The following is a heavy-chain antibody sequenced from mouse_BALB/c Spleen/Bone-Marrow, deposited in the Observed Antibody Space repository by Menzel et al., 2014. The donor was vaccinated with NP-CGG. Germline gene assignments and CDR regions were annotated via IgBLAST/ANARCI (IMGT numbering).Heavy chain of an antibody. CDR1: GYTFTSYW. V-gene: IGHV1S22*01. J-gene: IGHJ2*01. CDR2: IHPGSGST. Sequence: GSELVRPGASVKLSCKASGYTFTSYWMHWVKQRHGQGLEWIGNIHPGSGSTNYDEKFKSKGTLTVDTSSSTAYMHLSSLTSEDSAVYYCTSWDYWGQGTTLTVSS. CDR3: TSWDY.